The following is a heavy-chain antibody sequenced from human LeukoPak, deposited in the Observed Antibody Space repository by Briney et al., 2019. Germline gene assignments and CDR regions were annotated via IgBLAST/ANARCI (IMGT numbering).Heavy chain of an antibody. CDR3: ASSSAGPNWFDP. CDR2: IKSDGSTT. Sequence: GGSLRLSCAASGFTFSTYWMHLVRQTPGKGLVWVSRIKSDGSTTSYADSVKGRFTISRDNAKNTLYLQMNSLRAEDTAVYYCASSSAGPNWFDPWGQGTLVTVSS. D-gene: IGHD3-10*01. V-gene: IGHV3-74*01. CDR1: GFTFSTYW. J-gene: IGHJ5*02.